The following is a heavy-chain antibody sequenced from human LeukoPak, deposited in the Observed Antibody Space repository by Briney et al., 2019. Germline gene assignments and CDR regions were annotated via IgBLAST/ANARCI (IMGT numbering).Heavy chain of an antibody. CDR2: ISSSGSTI. J-gene: IGHJ4*02. V-gene: IGHV3-48*03. D-gene: IGHD6-19*01. Sequence: GGSLRLSCAASGLTFSRSEMNWVRQAPGKGLEWVSYISSSGSTIYYADSVKGRFTISRDNAKNSLYLQMNSLRAEETAVYYCARETLTSGWLGGIDYWGQGALVTVSP. CDR1: GLTFSRSE. CDR3: ARETLTSGWLGGIDY.